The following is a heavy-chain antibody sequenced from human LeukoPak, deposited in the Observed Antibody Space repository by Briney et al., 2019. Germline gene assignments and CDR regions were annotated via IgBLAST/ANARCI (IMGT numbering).Heavy chain of an antibody. CDR2: ISTSISTI. V-gene: IGHV3-11*04. J-gene: IGHJ4*02. CDR1: GFTFSDYY. Sequence: PGGSLRLSCAASGFTFSDYYMSWIRQAPGKGLEWVSHISTSISTIYYADSVVGRFTISRDNAKNSLYLQMNSLRAEDTAVYYCARGGNWNDFDYWGQGTLVTVSS. CDR3: ARGGNWNDFDY. D-gene: IGHD3-16*01.